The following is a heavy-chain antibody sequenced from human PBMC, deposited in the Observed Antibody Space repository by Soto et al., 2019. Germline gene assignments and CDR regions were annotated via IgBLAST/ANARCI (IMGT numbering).Heavy chain of an antibody. V-gene: IGHV1-2*02. CDR3: AKDLTRQLAYWLDP. CDR2: INAHSGGT. D-gene: IGHD6-6*01. Sequence: ASVKVSCKASGFSFTGYYIHWLRQAPGQGLEWMGWINAHSGGTEYAQKFQGRVTLTGDTSIATAYLTLTSLTSDDTALYYCAKDLTRQLAYWLDPWGQGTQVTVSS. J-gene: IGHJ5*02. CDR1: GFSFTGYY.